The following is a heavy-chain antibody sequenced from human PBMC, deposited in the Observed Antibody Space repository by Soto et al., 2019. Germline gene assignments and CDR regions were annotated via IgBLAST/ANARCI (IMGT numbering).Heavy chain of an antibody. J-gene: IGHJ4*02. CDR2: MNPNSGNT. CDR3: ARDCSGGSCYSSPFDY. D-gene: IGHD2-15*01. Sequence: ASVQVSCKASGYTFTSYDINWVRQATGQGLEWMGWMNPNSGNTGYAQKFQGRVTMTRNTSISTAYMELSSLRSEDTAVYYCARDCSGGSCYSSPFDYWGQGTLVTVSS. V-gene: IGHV1-8*01. CDR1: GYTFTSYD.